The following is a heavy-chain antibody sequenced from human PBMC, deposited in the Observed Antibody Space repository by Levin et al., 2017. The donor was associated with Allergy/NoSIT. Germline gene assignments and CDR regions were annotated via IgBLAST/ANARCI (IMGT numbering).Heavy chain of an antibody. J-gene: IGHJ4*02. D-gene: IGHD5-18*01. Sequence: SETLSLTCSVSGGPISSNYWSWIRQSPGKRPEWIGYVHHTGPTTYNPSLGGRVTISMDTSKNQFSLKLSSVSAADTAGYYCARHQKNSYGSGAFDRWGQGTQVTVSS. CDR1: GGPISSNY. CDR2: VHHTGPT. V-gene: IGHV4-59*08. CDR3: ARHQKNSYGSGAFDR.